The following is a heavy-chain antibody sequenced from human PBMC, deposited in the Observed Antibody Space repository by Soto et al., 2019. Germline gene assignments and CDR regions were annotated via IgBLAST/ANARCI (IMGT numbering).Heavy chain of an antibody. D-gene: IGHD3-10*01. Sequence: SXTLSLTCAVSGGSMSSSNWWSWVRQPPGKGLEWIGEIYHSGSTNYNPSLKSRVTISVDKSKNQFSLKLSSVTAADTAVYYCARVTMARSYGMDVWGQGTTVTVSS. CDR2: IYHSGST. CDR3: ARVTMARSYGMDV. CDR1: GGSMSSSNW. J-gene: IGHJ6*02. V-gene: IGHV4-4*02.